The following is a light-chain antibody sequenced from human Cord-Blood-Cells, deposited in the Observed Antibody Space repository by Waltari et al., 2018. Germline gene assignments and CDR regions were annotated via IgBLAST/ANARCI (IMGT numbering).Light chain of an antibody. V-gene: IGKV1-39*01. J-gene: IGKJ2*01. Sequence: DIQITQSPSSLSASVGDRVPLTCRASQSISSYLNWYQQKPGKAPKLLIYAASSLQSGVPSRFSGSGSGTDFTLTISSLQPEDFATYYCQQSYSTPPTFGQGTKLEIK. CDR2: AAS. CDR3: QQSYSTPPT. CDR1: QSISSY.